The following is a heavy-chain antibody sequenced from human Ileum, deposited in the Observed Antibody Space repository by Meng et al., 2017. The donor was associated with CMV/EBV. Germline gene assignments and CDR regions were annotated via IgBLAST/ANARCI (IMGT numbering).Heavy chain of an antibody. CDR3: ATTYSDGDWNFDY. Sequence: QLPWPGPGRVQPAQPLSLTCIVSADSPRTYSWHWIRQPAGKGLWWIGRLYTTGTIKYNPSLMSRLTMSLDTSKSQFSLNLRSLTAADTAVYYCATTYSDGDWNFDYWGQGTLVTVSS. V-gene: IGHV4-4*07. D-gene: IGHD1-26*01. J-gene: IGHJ4*02. CDR2: LYTTGTI. CDR1: ADSPRTYS.